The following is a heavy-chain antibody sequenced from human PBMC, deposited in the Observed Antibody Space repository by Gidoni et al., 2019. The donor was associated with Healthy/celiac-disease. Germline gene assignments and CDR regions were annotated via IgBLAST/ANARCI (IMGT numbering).Heavy chain of an antibody. J-gene: IGHJ6*02. D-gene: IGHD3-22*01. CDR1: GYTFTGYY. CDR2: INPNSGGT. CDR3: ARDQGYYDSSGYYSPTYYYYGMDV. Sequence: QVQLVQSGAEVKKPGASVKVSCKASGYTFTGYYMHWVRQAPGQGLEWMGWINPNSGGTNYAQKFQGRVTMTRDTSISTAYMELSRLRSDDTAVYYCARDQGYYDSSGYYSPTYYYYGMDVWGQGTTVTVSS. V-gene: IGHV1-2*02.